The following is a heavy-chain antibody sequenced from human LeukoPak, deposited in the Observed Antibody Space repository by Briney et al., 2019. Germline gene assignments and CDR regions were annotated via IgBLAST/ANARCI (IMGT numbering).Heavy chain of an antibody. CDR3: VRGAPFDY. CDR1: GFTFSSYG. Sequence: GGSLRLSCAASGFTFSSYGMHWVRQPPGKGLVWVSRINSDGSSTNYADSVKGRFTISRDNAKNTLYLQMNSLRAEDAAVYYCVRGAPFDYWGQGTLVTVSS. J-gene: IGHJ4*02. V-gene: IGHV3-74*01. CDR2: INSDGSST.